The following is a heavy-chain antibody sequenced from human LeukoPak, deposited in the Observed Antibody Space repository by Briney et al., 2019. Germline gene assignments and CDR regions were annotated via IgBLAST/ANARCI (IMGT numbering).Heavy chain of an antibody. CDR2: ISSSSSYI. J-gene: IGHJ4*02. Sequence: PGGSLRLSCAASGFTFSSYSMNWVRQAPGKGLEWVSSISSSSSYIYYADSVKGRFTISRDNAKNSLYLQMNSLRAEDTAVYCCARDHGVAAGRVDYFDYWGQGTLVTVSS. V-gene: IGHV3-21*01. CDR1: GFTFSSYS. CDR3: ARDHGVAAGRVDYFDY. D-gene: IGHD6-13*01.